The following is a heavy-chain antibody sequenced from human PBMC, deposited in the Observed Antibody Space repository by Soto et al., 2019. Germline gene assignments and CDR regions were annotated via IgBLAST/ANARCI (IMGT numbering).Heavy chain of an antibody. CDR1: GFSISSAW. CDR3: TTGSVEGV. D-gene: IGHD2-15*01. V-gene: IGHV3-15*07. J-gene: IGHJ6*02. Sequence: QLVESGGGLVRPGGSLRLSCSASGFSISSAWMNWVRQAPGKGLEWVGRIKTKIEGETTHYAAPVNGRFTVSRDDSKNMLDLQMNSLRADDTALYYCTTGSVEGVWGQGTTVTVSS. CDR2: IKTKIEGETT.